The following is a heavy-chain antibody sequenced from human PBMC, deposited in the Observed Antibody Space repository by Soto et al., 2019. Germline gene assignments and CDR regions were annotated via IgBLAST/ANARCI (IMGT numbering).Heavy chain of an antibody. CDR1: GGSISSNSHY. Sequence: PSETLSLTCTVSGGSISSNSHYWGWIRQPPGKGLEWIGSIYYSGNTYYNSSLKSRVTISVDTSQNQFSLKLSSVTAADTAVYYCARASGCSGYSCAFDPWGQGNRVTVS. V-gene: IGHV4-39*01. J-gene: IGHJ5*02. D-gene: IGHD2-15*01. CDR2: IYYSGNT. CDR3: ARASGCSGYSCAFDP.